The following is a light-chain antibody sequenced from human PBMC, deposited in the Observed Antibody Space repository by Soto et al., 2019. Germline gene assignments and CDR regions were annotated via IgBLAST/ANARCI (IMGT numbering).Light chain of an antibody. J-gene: IGKJ4*01. CDR2: AAS. CDR1: QSISTY. V-gene: IGKV1-39*01. Sequence: DIQMTQSPSSLSASVGDTVTITCRASQSISTYLMWFQQKPGKAPKLLIYAASSLQSGVPSRFSGSGSGTDFTLTISSLEPEGFATYYCQQSYSTPLTFGGGTEVEIK. CDR3: QQSYSTPLT.